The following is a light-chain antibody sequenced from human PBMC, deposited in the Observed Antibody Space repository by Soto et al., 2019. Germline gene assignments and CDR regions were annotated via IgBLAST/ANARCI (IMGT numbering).Light chain of an antibody. V-gene: IGKV1-39*01. Sequence: DIQMTQSPPSLSASVGDRVTITCRASQYINRYLNWYQQKPGKAPKLLIYGASKLQSGVPSRFSASGSGTDFTLTIASLQAEDFATYYCQQSSSTPLTFGGGTKVDIK. CDR2: GAS. CDR1: QYINRY. CDR3: QQSSSTPLT. J-gene: IGKJ4*01.